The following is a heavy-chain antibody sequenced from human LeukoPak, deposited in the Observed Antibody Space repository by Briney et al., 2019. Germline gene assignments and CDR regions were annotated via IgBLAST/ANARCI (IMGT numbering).Heavy chain of an antibody. J-gene: IGHJ4*02. CDR3: ARAQTYYGSGSYLY. CDR2: ISSSSSTV. CDR1: GFTFSRYS. Sequence: PGGSLRLSCAASGFTFSRYSMNCVRQAPGKGLEWVSYISSSSSTVYYADSLKGRFTISRDNAKNSLYLQMNSLRDEDTAVYYCARAQTYYGSGSYLYWGQGTLVTVSS. V-gene: IGHV3-48*02. D-gene: IGHD3-10*01.